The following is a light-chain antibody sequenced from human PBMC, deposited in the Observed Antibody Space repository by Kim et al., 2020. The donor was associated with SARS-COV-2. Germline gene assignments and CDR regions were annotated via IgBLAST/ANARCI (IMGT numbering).Light chain of an antibody. CDR3: QSFDKSLGALV. CDR2: GNL. J-gene: IGLJ2*01. V-gene: IGLV1-40*01. CDR1: NTNLGADYD. Sequence: QSVLTQPPSVSGAPGQRVTISCTGSNTNLGADYDAHWYQQFPGKAPKLLIYGNLNRPSGVPGRFTGSKSGTSASLAITGLQAEDEAYYYCQSFDKSLGALVFGGGTQLTVL.